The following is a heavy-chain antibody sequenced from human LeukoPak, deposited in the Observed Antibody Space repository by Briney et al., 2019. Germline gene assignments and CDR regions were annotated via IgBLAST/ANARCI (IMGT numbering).Heavy chain of an antibody. V-gene: IGHV3-53*01. D-gene: IGHD6-19*01. Sequence: GSLRLSCAASGFTVSSNYMSWVRQAPGKGLEWVSVIYSGGSTYYADSVKGRFTISRDSSKNTLYLQMNSLRAEDTAVYYCARGSRSSGWFDYWGQGTLVTVSS. CDR3: ARGSRSSGWFDY. CDR2: IYSGGST. J-gene: IGHJ4*02. CDR1: GFTVSSNY.